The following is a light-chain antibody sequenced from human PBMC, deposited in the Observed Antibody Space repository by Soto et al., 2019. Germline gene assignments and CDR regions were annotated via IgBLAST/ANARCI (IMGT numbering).Light chain of an antibody. CDR2: GNS. J-gene: IGLJ3*02. CDR3: QSYDSSLSGWV. V-gene: IGLV1-40*01. Sequence: QCVLTQPPSVSGAPGQRVTISCTGSSSNIGAGYDVHWYQQVPGTAPKLLIYGNSNRPSGVPDRFSGSKSGTSASLAITGLQAEDEADYYCQSYDSSLSGWVFGGGTKVTVL. CDR1: SSNIGAGYD.